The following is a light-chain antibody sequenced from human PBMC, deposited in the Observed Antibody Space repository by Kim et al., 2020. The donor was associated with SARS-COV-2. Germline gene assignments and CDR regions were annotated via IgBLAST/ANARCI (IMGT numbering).Light chain of an antibody. J-gene: IGLJ3*02. CDR2: RDS. V-gene: IGLV3-9*01. Sequence: SYELTQPLSVSVALGQTARITRGGNNIGSKNVHWYQQKPGQAPVLVIYRDSNRPSGIPERFSGSNSGNTATLTISRAQAGDEADYYCQVWDSSTAVFGGG. CDR1: NIGSKN. CDR3: QVWDSSTAV.